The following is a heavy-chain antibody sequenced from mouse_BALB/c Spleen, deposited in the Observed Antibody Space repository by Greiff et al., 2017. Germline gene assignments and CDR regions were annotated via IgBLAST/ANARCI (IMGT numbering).Heavy chain of an antibody. Sequence: VQLQQSGPGLVAPSQSLSITCTVSGFSLTSYGVHWVRQPPGKGLEWLGVIWAGGSTNYNSALMSRLSISKDNSKSQVFLKMNSLQTDDTAMYYCACSTTGWFAYWGQGTLVTVSA. J-gene: IGHJ3*01. V-gene: IGHV2-9*02. CDR3: ACSTTGWFAY. CDR1: GFSLTSYG. CDR2: IWAGGST. D-gene: IGHD1-1*01.